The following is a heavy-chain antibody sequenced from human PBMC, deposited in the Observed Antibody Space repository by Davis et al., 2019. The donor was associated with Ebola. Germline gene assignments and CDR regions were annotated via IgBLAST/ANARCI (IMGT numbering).Heavy chain of an antibody. CDR1: GFTFSTYW. D-gene: IGHD5-12*01. V-gene: IGHV3-33*08. CDR3: AREDGNIVATIGGFDY. J-gene: IGHJ4*02. Sequence: PGGSLRLSCAASGFTFSTYWMSWVRQAPGKGLEWVAVIWYDGSNKYYADSVKGRFTISRDNSKNTLYLQMNSLRAEDTAVYYCAREDGNIVATIGGFDYWGQGTLVTVSS. CDR2: IWYDGSNK.